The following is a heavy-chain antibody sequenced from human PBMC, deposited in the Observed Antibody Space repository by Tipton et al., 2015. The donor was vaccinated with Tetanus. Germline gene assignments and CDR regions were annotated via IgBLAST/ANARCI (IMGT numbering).Heavy chain of an antibody. Sequence: TLSLTCSVSGGSFSGHFWSWLRQPPGKGLEWIGYISHTGSTTYHPSLEGRVSISVDTSKNQFSLKVNSVTAADTAVYYCSSGGWLKASDAFDIWGQGTLVTVSS. CDR2: ISHTGST. CDR1: GGSFSGHF. CDR3: SSGGWLKASDAFDI. D-gene: IGHD3-16*01. V-gene: IGHV4-59*11. J-gene: IGHJ3*02.